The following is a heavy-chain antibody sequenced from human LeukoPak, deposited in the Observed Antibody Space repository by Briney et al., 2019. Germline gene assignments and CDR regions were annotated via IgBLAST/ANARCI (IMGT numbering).Heavy chain of an antibody. CDR2: INGNGDSA. CDR1: GSTFSSYA. D-gene: IGHD1-26*01. CDR3: ARVAVGATFDF. J-gene: IGHJ4*02. Sequence: AGGSLRLSCAASGSTFSSYAMHWVRQAPGKGLEWVSGINGNGDSAGYAVSVKGRFTISRDNAKNSLHLQMNSLRAEDTALYYCARVAVGATFDFWGQGTLVTVSS. V-gene: IGHV3-20*04.